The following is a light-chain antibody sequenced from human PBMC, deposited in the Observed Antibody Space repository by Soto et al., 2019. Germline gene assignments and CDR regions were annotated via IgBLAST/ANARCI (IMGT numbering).Light chain of an antibody. V-gene: IGLV1-40*01. Sequence: QSVLTQPPSVSGGPGQRVTISCTGSRSNIGAGYDVHWYQQLPGTAPKLLIYGNSNRPSGVPDRFSGSKSGTSASLAITGLQAEDEADYYCQSYDSSLSGSVVFGGGTKLTVL. J-gene: IGLJ2*01. CDR1: RSNIGAGYD. CDR2: GNS. CDR3: QSYDSSLSGSVV.